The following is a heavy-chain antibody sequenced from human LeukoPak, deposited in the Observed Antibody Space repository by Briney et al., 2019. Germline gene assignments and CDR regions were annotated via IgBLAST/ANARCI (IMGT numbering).Heavy chain of an antibody. J-gene: IGHJ6*02. D-gene: IGHD4-17*01. Sequence: SETLSLTCTVSGYSISSGYYWGWIRQPPGKGLEWIGSIYHSGSTYYNPSLKSRVTISVDTSKNQFSLKLSSVTAADTAVYYCARRYYGYYYYGMDVWGQGTTVTVSS. CDR3: ARRYYGYYYYGMDV. CDR2: IYHSGST. CDR1: GYSISSGYY. V-gene: IGHV4-38-2*02.